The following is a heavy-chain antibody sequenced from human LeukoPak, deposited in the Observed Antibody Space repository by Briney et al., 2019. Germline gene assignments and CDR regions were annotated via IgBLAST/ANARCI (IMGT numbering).Heavy chain of an antibody. CDR3: ARDERFLEWLLFNY. CDR1: GGTFSSYA. V-gene: IGHV1-69*01. D-gene: IGHD3-3*01. J-gene: IGHJ4*02. Sequence: SVKVSCKASGGTFSSYAISWVRQAPGQGLEWMGGIIPIFGTANYAQKFQGRVTITADESTSTAYMELSSLRSEDTAVYYCARDERFLEWLLFNYWGQGTLVTVSS. CDR2: IIPIFGTA.